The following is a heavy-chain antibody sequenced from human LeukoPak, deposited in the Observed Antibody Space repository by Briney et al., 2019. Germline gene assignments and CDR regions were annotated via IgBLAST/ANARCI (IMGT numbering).Heavy chain of an antibody. CDR2: ISYDGSNK. J-gene: IGHJ3*02. D-gene: IGHD3-22*01. Sequence: GGSLRLSCAASGFTFSSYAMHWVRQAPGKGLEWVAVISYDGSNKYYADSVKGRFTISRDNSKNTLYLQMNSLRAEDTAVYYCARGGTYYYDSSGHEDAFDIWGQGTMATVSS. V-gene: IGHV3-30*01. CDR3: ARGGTYYYDSSGHEDAFDI. CDR1: GFTFSSYA.